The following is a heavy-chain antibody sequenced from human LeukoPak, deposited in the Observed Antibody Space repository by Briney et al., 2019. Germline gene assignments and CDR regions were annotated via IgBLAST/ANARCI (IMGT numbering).Heavy chain of an antibody. V-gene: IGHV4-4*07. CDR3: AREGSSWYETLYYFDY. J-gene: IGHJ4*02. D-gene: IGHD6-13*01. Sequence: PSETLSLTCTVSGGSISSYYWSWIRQPAGKGLEWIGRIYTSGSTNYNPSLKSRVTMSVDTSKNQFSLKLSSVTAADTAVYYCAREGSSWYETLYYFDYWGQGTLVTVSS. CDR2: IYTSGST. CDR1: GGSISSYY.